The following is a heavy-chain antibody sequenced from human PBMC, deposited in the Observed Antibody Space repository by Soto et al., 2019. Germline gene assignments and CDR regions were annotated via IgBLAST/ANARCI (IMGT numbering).Heavy chain of an antibody. CDR3: ADGGEWSFNFVY. V-gene: IGHV3-23*01. CDR2: IAAGGENA. D-gene: IGHD3-3*01. CDR1: GFTFSTYA. J-gene: IGHJ4*02. Sequence: EVQLLESGGGLVQPGGYLRLSCAASGFTFSTYAMNWVRQAPGKGLEWVSGIAAGGENAYYPDSVKGRFTISRDNSKNTLYLQMNNLRAEDTAVYYCADGGEWSFNFVYWGQRTLVTVSS.